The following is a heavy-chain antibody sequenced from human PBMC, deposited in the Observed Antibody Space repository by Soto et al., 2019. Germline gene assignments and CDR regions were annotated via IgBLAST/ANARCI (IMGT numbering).Heavy chain of an antibody. J-gene: IGHJ6*03. V-gene: IGHV3-33*08. CDR2: IWYDGSNK. Sequence: GGSLRLSCAASGFTFSSYAMHWVRQAPGKGLEWVAVIWYDGSNKYYADSVKGRFTISRDNSKNTLYLQMNSLRAEDTAVYYCARGQDSSYDFWSGREGGDYYYMDVWGKGTTVTVSS. CDR1: GFTFSSYA. D-gene: IGHD3-3*01. CDR3: ARGQDSSYDFWSGREGGDYYYMDV.